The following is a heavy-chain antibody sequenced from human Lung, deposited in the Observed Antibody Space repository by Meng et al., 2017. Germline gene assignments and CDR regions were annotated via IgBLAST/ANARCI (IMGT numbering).Heavy chain of an antibody. CDR1: GFYFNNAW. V-gene: IGHV3-15*01. Sequence: EVHLGGSGGELLKPGVSLSLSCAASGFYFNNAWMSWVRQAPGKGLEWVGRIKSNTDGGTAEYAAPVTGRFTISRDDSKSTLYLQMSGLRIDDTGVYYCTWDDKAVSDYWGQGTLVTVSS. J-gene: IGHJ4*02. D-gene: IGHD1-26*01. CDR2: IKSNTDGGTA. CDR3: TWDDKAVSDY.